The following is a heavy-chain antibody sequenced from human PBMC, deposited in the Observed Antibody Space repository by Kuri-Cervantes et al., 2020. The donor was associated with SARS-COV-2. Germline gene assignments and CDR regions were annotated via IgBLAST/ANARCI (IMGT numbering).Heavy chain of an antibody. Sequence: ETLSLTCAASGFTFSSYAMHWVRQASGKGLEWVGRVRGKANNYATAYAASVKGRFTISRDDLKNMAYLQMNSLKTEDTAVYYCTTLIDYWGQGTLVTVSS. CDR2: VRGKANNYAT. V-gene: IGHV3-73*01. J-gene: IGHJ4*02. CDR3: TTLIDY. CDR1: GFTFSSYA.